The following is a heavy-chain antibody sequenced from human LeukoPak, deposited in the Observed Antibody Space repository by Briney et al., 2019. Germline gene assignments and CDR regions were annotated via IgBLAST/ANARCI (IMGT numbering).Heavy chain of an antibody. D-gene: IGHD3-10*01. CDR2: INWNGGSI. V-gene: IGHV3-20*04. J-gene: IGHJ6*02. CDR3: ARNRGIPLIRGLISFYYHAMDV. Sequence: PGGSLRLSCATSGFTFDDYAMSWVRHAPGKGLEWVSGINWNGGSIGYADSVKGRFTISRDNVKNSLFLQMHSLRAEDTALYYCARNRGIPLIRGLISFYYHAMDVWGQGTTVTVSS. CDR1: GFTFDDYA.